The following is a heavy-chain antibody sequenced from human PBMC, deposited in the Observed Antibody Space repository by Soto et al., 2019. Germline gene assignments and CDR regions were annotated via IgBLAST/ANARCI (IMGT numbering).Heavy chain of an antibody. D-gene: IGHD6-13*01. Sequence: LSETLSLTCAVSGGSISSSNWWSWVRQPPGKGLEWIGEIYHSGSTNYNPSLKSRVTISVDKSKNQFSLKLSSVTAADTAVYYCAGGSSIAAAGLDYWGQGTLVTVSS. J-gene: IGHJ4*02. V-gene: IGHV4-4*02. CDR3: AGGSSIAAAGLDY. CDR1: GGSISSSNW. CDR2: IYHSGST.